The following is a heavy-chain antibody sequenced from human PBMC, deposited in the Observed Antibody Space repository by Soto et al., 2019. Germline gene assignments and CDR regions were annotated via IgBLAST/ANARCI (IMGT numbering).Heavy chain of an antibody. D-gene: IGHD2-15*01. J-gene: IGHJ4*02. CDR1: GGSISNYY. CDR3: ARGRWLDDY. Sequence: PSETLSLTCIVSGGSISNYYWSWIRQPPGKGLEWIGYIYYRGSTNYNPSLKSRVTISVDTSKNQFSLKLSSVTAADTAVYYCARGRWLDDYWGQGTLVTVSS. CDR2: IYYRGST. V-gene: IGHV4-59*01.